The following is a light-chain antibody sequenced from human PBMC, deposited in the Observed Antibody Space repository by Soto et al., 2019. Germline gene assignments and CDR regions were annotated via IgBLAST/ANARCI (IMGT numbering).Light chain of an antibody. CDR2: GAS. V-gene: IGKV3-20*01. CDR1: QSVSSSY. Sequence: EIVLTQSPGTLSLSPGERATLSCRASQSVSSSYLAWYQQKPGQAPRLLIYGASSRATGIPDRFSGSESGTDFTLTISRLEPEDFAVYYCQQYGSSPWTFGQGTEVEIK. CDR3: QQYGSSPWT. J-gene: IGKJ1*01.